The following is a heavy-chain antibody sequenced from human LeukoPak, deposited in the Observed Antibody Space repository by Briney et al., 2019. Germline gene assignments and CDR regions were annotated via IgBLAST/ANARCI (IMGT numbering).Heavy chain of an antibody. D-gene: IGHD4-11*01. Sequence: PSETLSLTCTVSGGSISSSSYYWGWIRQPPGKGLEWIGSIYYSGSTYYNPSLKSRVTISVDTSKNQFSLKLSSVTAADTAVYYCARGRDDHSAPYCCYGMDVWGQGTTVTVSS. V-gene: IGHV4-39*01. CDR2: IYYSGST. J-gene: IGHJ6*02. CDR3: ARGRDDHSAPYCCYGMDV. CDR1: GGSISSSSYY.